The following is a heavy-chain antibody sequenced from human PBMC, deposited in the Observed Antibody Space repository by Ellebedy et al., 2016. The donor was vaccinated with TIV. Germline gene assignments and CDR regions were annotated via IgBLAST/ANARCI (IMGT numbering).Heavy chain of an antibody. J-gene: IGHJ4*02. CDR1: GESFTGYY. CDR3: ARRNIVPAEPGIAY. CDR2: INHSGSA. Sequence: SETLSLXXAVYGESFTGYYWSWIRQTPGKGLEWLGEINHSGSANHNPSLKSRLIISVDTSKNQFSLKLSSLTAADTAVYYCARRNIVPAEPGIAYWGQGTRVTVSS. V-gene: IGHV4-34*01. D-gene: IGHD3-16*02.